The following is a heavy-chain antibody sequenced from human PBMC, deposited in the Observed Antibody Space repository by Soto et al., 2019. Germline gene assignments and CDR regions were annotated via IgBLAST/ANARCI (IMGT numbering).Heavy chain of an antibody. CDR2: IYSGGST. J-gene: IGHJ6*02. V-gene: IGHV3-53*01. CDR3: ARDRQTDYGMDV. CDR1: GFTVSSNY. Sequence: GGSLRLSCAASGFTVSSNYISWVRQAPGKGLEWVSVIYSGGSTYYADSVKGRFTISRDNAKNSLYLQMNSLRAEDTAMYYCARDRQTDYGMDVWGQGTTVTVSS.